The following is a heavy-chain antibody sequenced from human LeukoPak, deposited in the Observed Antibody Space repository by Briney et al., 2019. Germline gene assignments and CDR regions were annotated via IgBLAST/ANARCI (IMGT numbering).Heavy chain of an antibody. Sequence: ASVKVSCKVSGYTLTELSMHWVRQAPGKGLEWMGGFDPEDGVTIYAQKFQGRVTMTEDTSTDTAYMELSSLRSEDTAVYYCATESPTYDFWSGYYTSFDYWGQGTLVTVSS. CDR1: GYTLTELS. D-gene: IGHD3-3*01. CDR3: ATESPTYDFWSGYYTSFDY. J-gene: IGHJ4*02. V-gene: IGHV1-24*01. CDR2: FDPEDGVT.